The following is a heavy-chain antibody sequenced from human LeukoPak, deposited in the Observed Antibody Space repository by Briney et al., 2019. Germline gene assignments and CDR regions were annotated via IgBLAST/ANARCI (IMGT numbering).Heavy chain of an antibody. CDR2: INAGNGNT. D-gene: IGHD6-13*01. Sequence: GASVKVSRKASGYSFTSYAMHWVRQAPGQRLEWMGWINAGNGNTKYSQKFQGRVTITADESTSTAYMELSSLRSEDTAVYYCARGSGQQLLHDAFDIWGQGTMVTVSS. CDR3: ARGSGQQLLHDAFDI. V-gene: IGHV1-3*01. J-gene: IGHJ3*02. CDR1: GYSFTSYA.